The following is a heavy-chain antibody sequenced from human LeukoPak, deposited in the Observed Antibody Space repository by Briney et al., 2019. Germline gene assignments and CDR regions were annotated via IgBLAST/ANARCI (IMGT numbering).Heavy chain of an antibody. V-gene: IGHV4-39*07. D-gene: IGHD3-10*01. J-gene: IGHJ4*02. Sequence: PSETLSLTCTVSGGSISSSSYYWSWIRQPPGKGLEWIGEINHSGSTNYNPSLKSRVTISVDTSKNQFSLKLSSVTAADTAVYYCARGVSTYYYGSGSYYVDYWGQGTLVTVSS. CDR3: ARGVSTYYYGSGSYYVDY. CDR1: GGSISSSSYY. CDR2: INHSGST.